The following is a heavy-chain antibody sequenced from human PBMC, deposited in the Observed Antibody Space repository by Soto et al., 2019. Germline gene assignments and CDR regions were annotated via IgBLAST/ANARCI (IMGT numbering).Heavy chain of an antibody. V-gene: IGHV3-49*03. Sequence: GGSLRLSCTASGFTFGDYAMSWFRQAPGKGLEWVGFIRSKAYGGTTEYAASVKGRFTISRDDSKSIAYLQMNSLKTEDTAVYYCTRDRTLYDFWAATDYWGQGTLVTVSS. CDR2: IRSKAYGGTT. CDR3: TRDRTLYDFWAATDY. CDR1: GFTFGDYA. J-gene: IGHJ4*02. D-gene: IGHD3-3*01.